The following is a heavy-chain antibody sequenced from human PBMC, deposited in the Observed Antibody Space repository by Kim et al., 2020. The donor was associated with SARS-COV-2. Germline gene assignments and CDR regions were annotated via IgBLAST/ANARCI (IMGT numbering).Heavy chain of an antibody. D-gene: IGHD6-6*01. V-gene: IGHV3-23*01. CDR1: GFTFSSYA. J-gene: IGHJ6*02. CDR2: ISGSGGST. CDR3: AKDRSSSSSRDGEDYYYGMDV. Sequence: GGSLRLSCAASGFTFSSYAMSWVRQAPGKGLEWVSAISGSGGSTYYADSVKGRFTISRDNSKNTLYLQMNSLRAEDTAVYYCAKDRSSSSSRDGEDYYYGMDVWGQGTTVTVSS.